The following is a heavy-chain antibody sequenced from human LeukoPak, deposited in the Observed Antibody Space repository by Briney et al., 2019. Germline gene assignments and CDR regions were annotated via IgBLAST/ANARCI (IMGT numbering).Heavy chain of an antibody. V-gene: IGHV3-23*01. CDR3: AKAMYTGSSYDY. Sequence: PGGSLRLSCAASGFIFSTYTMGWVRQAPGKGLEWVSDINSSGGRTYYADSVKGRFTISRDNSKNTLYLQMNSLRADDTAVYYCAKAMYTGSSYDYWGQGTLLTVSS. CDR2: INSSGGRT. J-gene: IGHJ4*02. CDR1: GFIFSTYT. D-gene: IGHD1-26*01.